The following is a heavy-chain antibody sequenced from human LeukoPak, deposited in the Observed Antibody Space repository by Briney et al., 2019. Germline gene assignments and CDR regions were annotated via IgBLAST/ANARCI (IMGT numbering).Heavy chain of an antibody. D-gene: IGHD3-22*01. CDR3: ALDSSGYYYFDY. J-gene: IGHJ4*02. CDR2: IWYGGSNK. V-gene: IGHV3-33*08. CDR1: GFTFSSYG. Sequence: GRSLRLSCAASGFTFSSYGMHWVRQAPGKGLEWVAVIWYGGSNKYYADSVKGRFTISRDNSKNTLYLQMNSLRAEDTAVYYCALDSSGYYYFDYWGQGTLVTVSS.